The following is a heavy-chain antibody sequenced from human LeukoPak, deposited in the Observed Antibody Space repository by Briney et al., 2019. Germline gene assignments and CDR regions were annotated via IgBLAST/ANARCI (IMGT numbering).Heavy chain of an antibody. J-gene: IGHJ6*02. Sequence: ASVKVSCQASGYTFTSYGISWVRQAPGQWLEWMGSIITYNGNTNYAQKLQGRVTMTTDTSTSTANMELRSLRSDDTAVYSCARVPAATTPLYYYYGMDVWGRGTTVTVSS. CDR3: ARVPAATTPLYYYYGMDV. V-gene: IGHV1-18*01. D-gene: IGHD2-2*01. CDR1: GYTFTSYG. CDR2: IITYNGNT.